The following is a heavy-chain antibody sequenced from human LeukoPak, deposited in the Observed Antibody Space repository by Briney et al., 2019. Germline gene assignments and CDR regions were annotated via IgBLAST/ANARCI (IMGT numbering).Heavy chain of an antibody. Sequence: SETLFLTCTVSGGSISSGSYYWSWIRQPAGKGLEWIGRIYTSGSTNYNPSLKSRVTISVDTSKNQFSLKLSSVTAADTAVYYCARSPMVRGKNWFDPWGQGTLVTVSS. D-gene: IGHD3-10*01. V-gene: IGHV4-61*02. CDR3: ARSPMVRGKNWFDP. J-gene: IGHJ5*02. CDR2: IYTSGST. CDR1: GGSISSGSYY.